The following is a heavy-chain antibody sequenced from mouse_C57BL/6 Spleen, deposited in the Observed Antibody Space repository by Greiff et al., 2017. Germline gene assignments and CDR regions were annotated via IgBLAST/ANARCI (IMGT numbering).Heavy chain of an antibody. CDR1: GYTFTSYW. V-gene: IGHV1-69*01. CDR3: ARSYYSNYVIDY. CDR2: IDPSDSYT. J-gene: IGHJ2*01. D-gene: IGHD2-5*01. Sequence: QVQLKQPGAELVMPGASVKLSCKASGYTFTSYWMHWVKQRPGQGLEWIGEIDPSDSYTNYNQKFKGKSTLTVDKSSSTAYMQLSSLTSEDSAVYYCARSYYSNYVIDYWGQGTTLTVSS.